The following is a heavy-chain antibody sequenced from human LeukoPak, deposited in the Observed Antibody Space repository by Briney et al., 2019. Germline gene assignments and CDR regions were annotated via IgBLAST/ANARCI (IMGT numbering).Heavy chain of an antibody. V-gene: IGHV1-69*05. CDR3: ARVYGSGSYQGAFDI. J-gene: IGHJ3*02. CDR2: IIPIFGTA. CDR1: GGSFSSYS. D-gene: IGHD3-10*01. Sequence: GASVKVSCKASGGSFSSYSISWVRQAPGQGLEWMGGIIPIFGTANNAQKFQGRVTITTDESTSTAYMELSSLRSEDTAVYSCARVYGSGSYQGAFDIWGQGTMVTVSS.